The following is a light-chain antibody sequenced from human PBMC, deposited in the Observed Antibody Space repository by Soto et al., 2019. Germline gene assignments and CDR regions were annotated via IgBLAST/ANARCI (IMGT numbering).Light chain of an antibody. CDR3: QQYNGYWT. CDR2: EAS. J-gene: IGKJ1*01. Sequence: GDRVTITCRASQSISGSFARYQQKPGKAPKLLIYEASNLKSGVPSRFSGSGSGTEYTLTLSSLQPDDSASYYCQQYNGYWTFGQGTRVEIK. V-gene: IGKV1-5*03. CDR1: QSISGS.